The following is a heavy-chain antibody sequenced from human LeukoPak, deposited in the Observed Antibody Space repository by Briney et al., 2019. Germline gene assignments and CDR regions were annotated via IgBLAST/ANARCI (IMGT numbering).Heavy chain of an antibody. Sequence: GGSLRLSCAASGFTFSSYGMHWVRQAPGKGLEWVAVISYDGSNKYYADSVKGRFTISRDNSKNTLYLQMNSLRAGDTAVYYCARVGQLGNFDYWGQGTLVTVSS. J-gene: IGHJ4*02. CDR2: ISYDGSNK. V-gene: IGHV3-30*03. D-gene: IGHD6-6*01. CDR3: ARVGQLGNFDY. CDR1: GFTFSSYG.